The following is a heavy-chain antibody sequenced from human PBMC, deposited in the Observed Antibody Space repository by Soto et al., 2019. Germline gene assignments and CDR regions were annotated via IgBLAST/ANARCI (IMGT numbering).Heavy chain of an antibody. J-gene: IGHJ6*02. CDR3: ARFIGGAYGMDV. D-gene: IGHD2-15*01. CDR2: INVANDNT. V-gene: IGHV1-3*01. CDR1: GYTFTSCD. Sequence: ASVKVSCKASGYTFTSCDINWVRQAPGQRLEWMAWINVANDNTKYSQNFQGRVTVTSDTSASTAYMELSSLRSEDTAMYYCARFIGGAYGMDVWGQGTTVPVSS.